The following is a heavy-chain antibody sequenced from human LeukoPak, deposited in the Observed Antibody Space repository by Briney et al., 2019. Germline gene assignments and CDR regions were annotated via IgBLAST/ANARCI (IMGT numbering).Heavy chain of an antibody. V-gene: IGHV3-23*01. CDR3: AKSLYGGCDY. D-gene: IGHD3-16*02. CDR1: GFSFSTYA. Sequence: GGSLRLSCAASGFSFSTYAMRWVRQAPGKGLEWVSGVNGNGGSTSYADSVKGRFTIFRDNSKNTVYLQMNSLRVEDTAVYYCAKSLYGGCDYWGQGTVVTVSS. CDR2: VNGNGGST. J-gene: IGHJ4*02.